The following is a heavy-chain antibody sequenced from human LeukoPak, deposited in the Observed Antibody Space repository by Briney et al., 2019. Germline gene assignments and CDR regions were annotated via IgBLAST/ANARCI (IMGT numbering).Heavy chain of an antibody. CDR3: ARALNYYYDSSAHLPYFDY. V-gene: IGHV4-4*07. Sequence: PSETLSLTCTVSGGSISSYYWSWIRQPAGKGLECIGRIYTSGSTNYNPSLKSRATMSVDTSKNQFSLKLSSVTAADTAVYYCARALNYYYDSSAHLPYFDYWGQGTLVTVSS. CDR1: GGSISSYY. J-gene: IGHJ4*02. CDR2: IYTSGST. D-gene: IGHD3-22*01.